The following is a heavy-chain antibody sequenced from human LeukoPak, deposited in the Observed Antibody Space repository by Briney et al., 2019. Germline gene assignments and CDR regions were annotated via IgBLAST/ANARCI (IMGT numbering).Heavy chain of an antibody. D-gene: IGHD4-11*01. J-gene: IGHJ6*03. V-gene: IGHV3-73*01. CDR3: TRHGPTTTTAPRAPNKYYYYMDV. CDR1: GFTFSGSA. CDR2: IRSKANSYAT. Sequence: GGSLTLSCAASGFTFSGSAMHWVRQASGKGLEWVGRIRSKANSYATAYAASVKGRFTISRDDSKNTAYLQMNSLKTEDTAVYYCTRHGPTTTTAPRAPNKYYYYMDVWGKGTTVTVSS.